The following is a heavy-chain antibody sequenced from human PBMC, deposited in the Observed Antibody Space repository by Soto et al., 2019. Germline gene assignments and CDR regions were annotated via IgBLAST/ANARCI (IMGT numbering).Heavy chain of an antibody. CDR3: AKHSRRYPVYFDY. CDR1: WFSLHNSGVG. V-gene: IGHV2-5*02. Sequence: GFAATLVNHARSLTKACTFPWFSLHNSGVGVGWIRQPPGKALEWLGIIFWDDDKRYRPSLKSRVTITKDTSKNQVVLTMTNMDPVDTATYYCAKHSRRYPVYFDYCGQGTLVTV. D-gene: IGHD1-26*01. CDR2: IFWDDDK. J-gene: IGHJ4*02.